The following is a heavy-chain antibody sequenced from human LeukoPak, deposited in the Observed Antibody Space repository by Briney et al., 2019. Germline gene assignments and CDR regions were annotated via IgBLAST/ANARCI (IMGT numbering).Heavy chain of an antibody. V-gene: IGHV4-59*01. CDR2: IYYSGST. CDR1: GGSISSYY. D-gene: IGHD3-22*01. Sequence: SETLSLTRNVSGGSISSYYWNWIRQPAGKGLEWIGYIYYSGSTNYNPSLKSRVTISVDTSKNQFSLKLSSVTAADTAVYYCARSVGGDSSGYPPSYWGQGTLVTVSS. J-gene: IGHJ4*02. CDR3: ARSVGGDSSGYPPSY.